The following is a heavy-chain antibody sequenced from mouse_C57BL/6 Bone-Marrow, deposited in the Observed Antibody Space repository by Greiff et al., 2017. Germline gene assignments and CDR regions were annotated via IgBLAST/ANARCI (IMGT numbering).Heavy chain of an antibody. CDR1: GYTFTSYG. J-gene: IGHJ4*01. V-gene: IGHV1-81*01. CDR2: IYPRSGNT. CDR3: AREGLVTTWRYYAMDY. D-gene: IGHD2-1*01. Sequence: QVQLKESGAELARPGASVKLSCKASGYTFTSYGISWVKQRTGQGLEWIGEIYPRSGNTYYNEKFKGKATLTADKSSSTAYMELRSLTSEDSAVYFCAREGLVTTWRYYAMDYWGQGTSVTVSS.